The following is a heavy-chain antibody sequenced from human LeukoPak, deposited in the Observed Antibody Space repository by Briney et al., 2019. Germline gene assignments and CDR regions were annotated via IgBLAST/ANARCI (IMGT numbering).Heavy chain of an antibody. D-gene: IGHD6-13*01. Sequence: HWASVKVSCKASGYTFTGYYMHWVRQAPGQGLEWMGWINPNSGGTNYAQKFQGRVTMTRDTSISTAYMELSRLRSDDTAVYYCARGDSSSWYMDVWGKGTTVTVSS. CDR1: GYTFTGYY. V-gene: IGHV1-2*02. CDR2: INPNSGGT. CDR3: ARGDSSSWYMDV. J-gene: IGHJ6*04.